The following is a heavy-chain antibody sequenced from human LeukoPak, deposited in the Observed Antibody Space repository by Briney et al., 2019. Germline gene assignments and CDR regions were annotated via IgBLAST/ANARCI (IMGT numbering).Heavy chain of an antibody. CDR2: INPNTGDT. Sequence: ASVRVSCKASGYYFSDSYLHWVRQAPGRGLKWLGWINPNTGDTHYAPRFQGRVTLTSDASVSTAYMDVSRLRSDDTAVYYYVRDETADCSRGSCYWDWGQGTLVTVSS. D-gene: IGHD2-15*01. J-gene: IGHJ4*02. CDR3: VRDETADCSRGSCYWD. CDR1: GYYFSDSY. V-gene: IGHV1-2*02.